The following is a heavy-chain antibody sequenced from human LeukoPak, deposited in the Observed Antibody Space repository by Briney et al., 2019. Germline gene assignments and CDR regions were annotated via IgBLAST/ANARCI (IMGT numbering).Heavy chain of an antibody. J-gene: IGHJ4*02. V-gene: IGHV1-46*01. D-gene: IGHD3-16*02. CDR2: INPSGGST. Sequence: ASVKVSCKASGYTFTSYYMHWVRQARGQGLECMGIINPSGGSTSYAQKFQGRVTMTRDTSTSTVYMELSSLRSEDTAVYYCARVSSGRYPPDYWGQGTLVTVSS. CDR3: ARVSSGRYPPDY. CDR1: GYTFTSYY.